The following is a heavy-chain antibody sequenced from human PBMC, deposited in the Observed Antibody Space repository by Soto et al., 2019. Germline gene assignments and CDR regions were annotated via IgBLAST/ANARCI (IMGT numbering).Heavy chain of an antibody. CDR2: IYYSGST. D-gene: IGHD3-3*01. Sequence: PSETLSLTCTVSGGSISSYYWSWIRQPPGKGLEWIGYIYYSGSTNYNPSLKSRVTISVDTSKNQFSLKLSSVTAANTAVYYCARGNEGLRFLEWFPLFDYWRQGTLVTVSS. CDR3: ARGNEGLRFLEWFPLFDY. J-gene: IGHJ4*02. V-gene: IGHV4-59*01. CDR1: GGSISSYY.